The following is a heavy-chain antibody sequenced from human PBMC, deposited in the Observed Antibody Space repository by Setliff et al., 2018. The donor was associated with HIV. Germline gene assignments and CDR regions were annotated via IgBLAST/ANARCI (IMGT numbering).Heavy chain of an antibody. CDR2: IIPNSGGT. V-gene: IGHV1-2*06. D-gene: IGHD2-8*01. Sequence: ASVKVSCKASGYTFTGYYVHWVRQAPGQGLEWMGRIIPNSGGTNYAQKFQGRVTMTRDTSISTAYMELTRLRSDDTAVYYCATKLYRTNGVCLDAFDIWGQGTMVTVS. J-gene: IGHJ3*02. CDR1: GYTFTGYY. CDR3: ATKLYRTNGVCLDAFDI.